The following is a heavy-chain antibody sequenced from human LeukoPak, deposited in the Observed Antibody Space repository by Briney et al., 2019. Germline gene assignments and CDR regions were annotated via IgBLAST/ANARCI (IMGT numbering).Heavy chain of an antibody. CDR3: ARGPRIAVAGTEDWFDP. V-gene: IGHV1-2*02. CDR2: INPNSGGT. J-gene: IGHJ5*02. Sequence: ASVKVSCKASGYTFTGYYMHWVRQAPGQGLEWMGWINPNSGGTNYAQKFQGRVTMTRDTSISTAYMELSRLRPDDTAVYYCARGPRIAVAGTEDWFDPWGQGALVTVSS. D-gene: IGHD6-19*01. CDR1: GYTFTGYY.